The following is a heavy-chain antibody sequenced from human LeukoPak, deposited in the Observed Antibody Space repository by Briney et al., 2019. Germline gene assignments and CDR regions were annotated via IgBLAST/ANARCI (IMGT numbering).Heavy chain of an antibody. CDR2: IYHSGST. D-gene: IGHD3-22*01. CDR1: GYSISSGYY. J-gene: IGHJ6*03. CDR3: ARVRNYYDSSGYRTYYYYYYYMDV. Sequence: SETLSLTCTVSGYSISSGYYWGWIRQPPGKGLEWIGSIYHSGSTYYNPSLKSRVTISVDTSKNQFSLKLSSVTAADTAVYYCARVRNYYDSSGYRTYYYYYYYMDVWGKGTTVTVSS. V-gene: IGHV4-38-2*02.